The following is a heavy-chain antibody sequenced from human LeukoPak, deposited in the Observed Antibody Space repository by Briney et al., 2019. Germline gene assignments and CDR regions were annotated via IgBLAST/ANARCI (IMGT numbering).Heavy chain of an antibody. CDR3: ARRGYTYGYDY. D-gene: IGHD5-18*01. CDR2: ITRSSGNM. J-gene: IGHJ4*02. Sequence: GGSLRLSCAASRFTFGGYGMSWLRQAPGKGLEWVSSITRSSGNMYYADSVKGRFTISRDNAKNSLYLQMNSLRAEDTAVYYCARRGYTYGYDYWGQGTLVTVSS. CDR1: RFTFGGYG. V-gene: IGHV3-21*01.